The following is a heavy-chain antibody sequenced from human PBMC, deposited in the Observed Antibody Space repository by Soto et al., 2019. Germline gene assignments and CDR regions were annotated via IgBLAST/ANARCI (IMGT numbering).Heavy chain of an antibody. V-gene: IGHV4-59*01. CDR3: ARGPRGYCSNGVCVGWLDP. Sequence: QVQLQESGPGLVKPSETLSLTCTVSGGSISSYYWSWIRQPPGKGLEWIGYIFYSGSSNYNPSLKSRVTISVDTSKNQFSLKLSSVTAADTAVYYCARGPRGYCSNGVCVGWLDPWGQGTLVTVSS. CDR2: IFYSGSS. CDR1: GGSISSYY. D-gene: IGHD2-8*01. J-gene: IGHJ5*02.